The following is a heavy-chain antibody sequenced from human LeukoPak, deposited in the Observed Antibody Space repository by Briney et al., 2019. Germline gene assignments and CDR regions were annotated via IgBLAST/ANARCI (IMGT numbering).Heavy chain of an antibody. J-gene: IGHJ4*02. D-gene: IGHD3-10*01. CDR1: GGSISSSSYY. V-gene: IGHV4-39*07. CDR2: IYYSGST. CDR3: ARLYYYGSGSHLDY. Sequence: SETLSLTCTVSGGSISSSSYYWGWIRQPPGKGLEWIGSIYYSGSTYYNPSLKSRVTISVDTSKNQFSLKLSSVTAADTAVYYCARLYYYGSGSHLDYWGQGTLVTVSS.